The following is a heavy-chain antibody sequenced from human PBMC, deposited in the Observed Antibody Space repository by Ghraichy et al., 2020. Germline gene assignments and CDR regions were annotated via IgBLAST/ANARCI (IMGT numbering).Heavy chain of an antibody. CDR3: TRGARYYADSSGYYPDY. Sequence: GGSLRLSCEASGFTVSSNYMSWVRQAPGKGLEWVSVLYIGGSIYYADSVKGRFSISRDNSQNTLYLQMNSLRAEDTAVYFCTRGARYYADSSGYYPDYWGQGTLVTVSS. V-gene: IGHV3-53*01. J-gene: IGHJ4*02. CDR1: GFTVSSNY. D-gene: IGHD3-22*01. CDR2: LYIGGSI.